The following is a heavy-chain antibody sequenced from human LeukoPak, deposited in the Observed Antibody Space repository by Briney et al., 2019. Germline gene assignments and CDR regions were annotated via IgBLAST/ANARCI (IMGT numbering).Heavy chain of an antibody. Sequence: GGSLRLSCAASGFTFSSYDMHWVRQATGKGLEWVSAIGTAGDTYYPGSVKGRFTISRENAKNSLYLQMNSLRAGDTAVYYCARAGSSGWTHGIDYWGQGTLVTVSS. CDR3: ARAGSSGWTHGIDY. J-gene: IGHJ4*02. CDR2: IGTAGDT. D-gene: IGHD6-19*01. CDR1: GFTFSSYD. V-gene: IGHV3-13*01.